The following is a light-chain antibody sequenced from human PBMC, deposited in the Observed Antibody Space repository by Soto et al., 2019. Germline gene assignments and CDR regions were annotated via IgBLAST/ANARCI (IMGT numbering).Light chain of an antibody. V-gene: IGLV2-14*01. CDR3: SSYTSSSTPHV. CDR2: EVS. CDR1: SSDVGGYNY. J-gene: IGLJ1*01. Sequence: QSVLTQPASVSGSPGQSITISCTGTSSDVGGYNYVSWYQQHPGKAPKLMIYEVSNRPSGVSNRFSGSKSGNTASLTLSRLQAEDEADYYCSSYTSSSTPHVFGTGTKVTVL.